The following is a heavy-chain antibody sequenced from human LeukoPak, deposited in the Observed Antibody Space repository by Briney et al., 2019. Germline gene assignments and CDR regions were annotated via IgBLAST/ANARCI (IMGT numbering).Heavy chain of an antibody. D-gene: IGHD2-2*02. CDR2: ISSSSSYI. J-gene: IGHJ5*02. CDR3: ARGETPYCSSTSCYMNWFDP. V-gene: IGHV3-21*01. Sequence: PGGSLRLSCAASGFTSSSYSMNWVRQAPGKGLEWVSSISSSSSYIYYADSVKGRFTISRDNAKNSLYLQMNSLRAEDTAVYYCARGETPYCSSTSCYMNWFDPWGQGTLVTVSS. CDR1: GFTSSSYS.